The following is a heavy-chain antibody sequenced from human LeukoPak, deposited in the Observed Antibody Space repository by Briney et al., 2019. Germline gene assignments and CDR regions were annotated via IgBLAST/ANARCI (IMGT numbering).Heavy chain of an antibody. V-gene: IGHV3-23*01. CDR2: ISGSGDST. D-gene: IGHD2-21*02. Sequence: GGSLRLSCAASGFTFSSYAMSWVRQTPGKGLEWVSSISGSGDSTFYADSVEGRFSISRDNSKNTLYLQVNGLRTEDTAVYYCAKDRLLNCRGDCYIFDYWGQGTVVTVSS. CDR3: AKDRLLNCRGDCYIFDY. CDR1: GFTFSSYA. J-gene: IGHJ4*02.